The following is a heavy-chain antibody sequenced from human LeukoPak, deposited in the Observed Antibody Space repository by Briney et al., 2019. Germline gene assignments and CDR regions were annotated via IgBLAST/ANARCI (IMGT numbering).Heavy chain of an antibody. CDR3: ASVKLRRLDY. CDR2: INTNTGNP. V-gene: IGHV7-4-1*02. D-gene: IGHD1-7*01. Sequence: ASVNVSCKASGYTFTIYAMNWVRQAPGQGLEWMGWINTNTGNPTYAQGFTGRFVFSLDTSVSTAYLQISSLKAEDTAVYYCASVKLRRLDYWGQGTLVTVSS. J-gene: IGHJ4*02. CDR1: GYTFTIYA.